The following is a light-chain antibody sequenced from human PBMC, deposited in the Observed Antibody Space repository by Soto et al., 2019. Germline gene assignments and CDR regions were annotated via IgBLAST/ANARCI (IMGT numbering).Light chain of an antibody. V-gene: IGKV3-20*01. J-gene: IGKJ1*01. CDR1: QSVTSSY. CDR2: GAS. CDR3: QRYDTTPT. Sequence: EIVLTQSPGTLSLSVGERDTLSCRASQSVTSSYLSWFQQKPGQAPTVLIYGASSSATGISDRFSGSGSGTDFTLTISRLEPEDFAVYYCQRYDTTPTFGQGTKVDIK.